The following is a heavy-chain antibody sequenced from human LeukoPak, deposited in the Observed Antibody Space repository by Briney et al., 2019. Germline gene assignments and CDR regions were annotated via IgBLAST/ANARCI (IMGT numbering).Heavy chain of an antibody. J-gene: IGHJ4*02. CDR2: ISYDGSNK. CDR1: GFTFSSYG. CDR3: ARDGVRSGYHEGPDY. V-gene: IGHV3-30*03. Sequence: GGSLRLSCVASGFTFSSYGMHWVRQAPGKGLEWVAVISYDGSNKYYADSVKGRFTISRDNSKNTLYLQMNSLRAEDTAVYYCARDGVRSGYHEGPDYWGQGTLVTVSS. D-gene: IGHD3-22*01.